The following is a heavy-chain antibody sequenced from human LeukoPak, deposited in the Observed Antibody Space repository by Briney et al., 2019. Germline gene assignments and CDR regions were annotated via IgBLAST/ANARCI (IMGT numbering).Heavy chain of an antibody. V-gene: IGHV3-30-3*01. Sequence: PGGSLRLSCAASGFTFSSYAMHWVRQAPGKGLEWVAVISYDGSNKYYADSVKGRFTISRDNSKNTLYLQMNSLRAEDTAVYYCAREGIVVVVAARYDAFDIWGQGTMVTVSS. CDR3: AREGIVVVVAARYDAFDI. D-gene: IGHD2-15*01. CDR1: GFTFSSYA. J-gene: IGHJ3*02. CDR2: ISYDGSNK.